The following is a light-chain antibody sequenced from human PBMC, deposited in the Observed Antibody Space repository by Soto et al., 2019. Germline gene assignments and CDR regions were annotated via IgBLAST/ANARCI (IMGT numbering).Light chain of an antibody. V-gene: IGKV1-39*01. J-gene: IGKJ2*01. CDR2: AAS. CDR1: QTISSY. CDR3: QQRYNTPQYI. Sequence: DIQMTQSPSSLSASVGDRVTITCRASQTISSYLNWYQQKPGKAPKLLIYAASSLQSGVPSRFSGSGYGIDFTLTIRSLQPEDFAIYYCQQRYNTPQYIFGQGTELEIK.